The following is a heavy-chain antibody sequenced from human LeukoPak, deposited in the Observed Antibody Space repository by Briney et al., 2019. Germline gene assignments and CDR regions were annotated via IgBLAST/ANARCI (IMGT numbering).Heavy chain of an antibody. J-gene: IGHJ6*02. CDR3: ARGYRTGNYYYYGMDV. CDR2: MNPNSGNT. Sequence: ASVKVSCKASGGTFTSYDINWVRQATGQGLEWMGWMNPNSGNTGYAQKFQGRVTMTRNTSISTAYMELSSLRSEDTAVYYCARGYRTGNYYYYGMDVWGQGTTVTVSS. CDR1: GGTFTSYD. V-gene: IGHV1-8*01. D-gene: IGHD1-1*01.